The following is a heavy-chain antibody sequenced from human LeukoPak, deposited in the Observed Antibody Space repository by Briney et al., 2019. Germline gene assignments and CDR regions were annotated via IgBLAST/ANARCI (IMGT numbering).Heavy chain of an antibody. J-gene: IGHJ4*02. CDR1: GGSFSGYY. D-gene: IGHD4/OR15-4a*01. Sequence: PSETLSHTCAVYGGSFSGYYWSWIRQPPGKGLEWIGEINHSGSTNYNPSLKSRVTISVDTSKNQFSLKLSSVTAADTAVYYCARSAQAYFDYWGQGTLVTVSS. V-gene: IGHV4-34*01. CDR2: INHSGST. CDR3: ARSAQAYFDY.